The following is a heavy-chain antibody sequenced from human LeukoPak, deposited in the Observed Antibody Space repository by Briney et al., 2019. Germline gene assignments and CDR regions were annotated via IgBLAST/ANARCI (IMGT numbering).Heavy chain of an antibody. CDR3: AKAAVFDY. Sequence: GGSLRLSCAASGFTFISYAMHWVRQAPAKGLEWVAVISYDGSNKYYADSVKGRFTISRYNSKNTLYLQMNSLRAEDTAVYYCAKAAVFDYWGQGTLVTVSS. V-gene: IGHV3-30*04. CDR2: ISYDGSNK. J-gene: IGHJ4*02. CDR1: GFTFISYA.